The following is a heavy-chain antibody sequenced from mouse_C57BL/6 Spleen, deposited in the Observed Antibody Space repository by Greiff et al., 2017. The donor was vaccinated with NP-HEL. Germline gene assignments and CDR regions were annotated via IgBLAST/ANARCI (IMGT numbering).Heavy chain of an antibody. V-gene: IGHV1-50*01. CDR3: ARRGIYYDYHYAMDY. Sequence: QVQLQQPGAELVKPGASVKLSCKASGYTFTSYWMQWVKQRPGQGLEWIGEIDPSDSYTNYNQKFKGKATLTVDTSSSTAYMQLSSLTSEDSAVYYCARRGIYYDYHYAMDYWGQGTSVTVSS. J-gene: IGHJ4*01. CDR2: IDPSDSYT. D-gene: IGHD2-4*01. CDR1: GYTFTSYW.